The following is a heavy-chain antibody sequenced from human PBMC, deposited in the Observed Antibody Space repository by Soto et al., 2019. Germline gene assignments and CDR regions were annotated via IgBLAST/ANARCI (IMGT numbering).Heavy chain of an antibody. CDR2: ISGTASRT. D-gene: IGHD3-9*01. CDR1: GFNPTTTA. J-gene: IGHJ4*02. CDR3: ATSFRYFDH. V-gene: IGHV3-23*01. Sequence: EVQLLESGGALVLPGGSLRLSCTGSGFNPTTTALSWVRQPPGKGLEWVTTISGTASRTYYVDSVKGRFFISRDNSKNTVTLQMNNLTVDDTAVYYCATSFRYFDHWGQGTRVTVSS.